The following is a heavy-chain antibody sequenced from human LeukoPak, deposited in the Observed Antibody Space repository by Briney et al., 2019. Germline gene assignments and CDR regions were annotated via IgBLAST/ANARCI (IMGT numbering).Heavy chain of an antibody. CDR3: SKRGIVIRAVIIVGFHKETYYFDN. D-gene: IGHD3-10*01. CDR1: VISLSNYG. V-gene: IGHV3-23*01. Sequence: GGGLRVSCALSVISLSNYGMSWVRQAPREGREWVAGVCEGGGSRNYADSVKGPFSISTDSTKNTQYLQMNSLRADGTGLCFFSKRGIVIRAVIIVGFHKETYYFDNWGHRALGTVSS. J-gene: IGHJ4*03. CDR2: VCEGGGSR.